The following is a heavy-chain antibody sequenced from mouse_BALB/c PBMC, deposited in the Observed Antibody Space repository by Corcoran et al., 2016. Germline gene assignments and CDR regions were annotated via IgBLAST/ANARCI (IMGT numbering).Heavy chain of an antibody. CDR1: GYTFTDYN. V-gene: IGHV1S29*02. D-gene: IGHD2-1*01. J-gene: IGHJ3*01. Sequence: EVQLQQSGPELVKPGASVKISCKASGYTFTDYNMHWVKQSHGKSLEWIGYIYPYNGGTGYNQKFKSKATLTVDNSSSTAYMELRSLTSEDSAVYYCARRGNYGAFAYWGQGTLVTVSA. CDR2: IYPYNGGT. CDR3: ARRGNYGAFAY.